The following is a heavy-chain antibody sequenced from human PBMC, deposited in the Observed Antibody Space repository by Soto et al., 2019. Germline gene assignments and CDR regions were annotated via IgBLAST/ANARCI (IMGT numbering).Heavy chain of an antibody. CDR2: IKSKTDGGTT. J-gene: IGHJ6*02. CDR1: GFTFINAW. V-gene: IGHV3-15*01. D-gene: IGHD6-6*01. Sequence: PGGSLRLSCAASGFTFINAWMSWVRQAPGKGLEWVGRIKSKTDGGTTDYAAPVKGRFTISRDDSKNTLYLQMNSLKTEDTAVYYCTTEYSSSSGYYYGMDVWGQGTTVTVSS. CDR3: TTEYSSSSGYYYGMDV.